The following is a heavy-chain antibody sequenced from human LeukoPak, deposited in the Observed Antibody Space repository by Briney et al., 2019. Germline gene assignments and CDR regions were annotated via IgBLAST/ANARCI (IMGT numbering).Heavy chain of an antibody. CDR1: GFTFSSYS. Sequence: SGGSLRLSCAVSGFTFSSYSMNWVRQAPGKGLEWVSSISSSSSYIYYADSVKGRFTISRDNAKNSLYLQMNSLRAEDTAVYYCARRGDFWSGTSGGGYMDVWGKGTTVTVSS. CDR2: ISSSSSYI. V-gene: IGHV3-21*01. D-gene: IGHD3-3*01. J-gene: IGHJ6*03. CDR3: ARRGDFWSGTSGGGYMDV.